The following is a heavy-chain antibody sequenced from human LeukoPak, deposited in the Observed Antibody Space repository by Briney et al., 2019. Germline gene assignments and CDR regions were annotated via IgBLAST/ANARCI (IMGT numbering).Heavy chain of an antibody. CDR2: ISAQNGNT. D-gene: IGHD3-22*01. Sequence: GASVKVSCKASGYTFSNYGFSWVRQAPGQGLEWMGWISAQNGNTNYAQKVQGRVTMTTDTSTSTAYMELRSLRSDDTAVYYCARGSGYYDSSGYYYFDYWGQGTLVTVSS. V-gene: IGHV1-18*01. CDR1: GYTFSNYG. J-gene: IGHJ4*02. CDR3: ARGSGYYDSSGYYYFDY.